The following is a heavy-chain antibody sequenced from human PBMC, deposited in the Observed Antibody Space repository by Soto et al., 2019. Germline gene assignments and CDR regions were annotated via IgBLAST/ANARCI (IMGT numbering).Heavy chain of an antibody. CDR2: ISDSGDIT. J-gene: IGHJ4*02. CDR3: AKPFVPIITDRPPTFDY. CDR1: EFTFSTYA. V-gene: IGHV3-23*01. D-gene: IGHD6-6*01. Sequence: GGSLRLSCAASEFTFSTYAMTWVRQAPGRGLQWVATISDSGDITYYADSVKGRFTISRDNSRNTLYLQMNNLRAEDTALYYCAKPFVPIITDRPPTFDYSGRGTFVTVYS.